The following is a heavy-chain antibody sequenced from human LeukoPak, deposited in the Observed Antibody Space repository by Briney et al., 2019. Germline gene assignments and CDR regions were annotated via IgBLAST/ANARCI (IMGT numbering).Heavy chain of an antibody. J-gene: IGHJ4*02. CDR1: GGSISSGGYY. D-gene: IGHD3-22*01. CDR2: IFYSGNT. CDR3: ARSSGYWNFDY. Sequence: SETLSLTCTVSGGSISSGGYYWSWIRQHPGKGLEWTGYIFYSGNTYYNPSLKSRVTISVDTSKNQFSLRLSSVTAADTAVYYCARSSGYWNFDYWGQGSLVTVSS. V-gene: IGHV4-31*03.